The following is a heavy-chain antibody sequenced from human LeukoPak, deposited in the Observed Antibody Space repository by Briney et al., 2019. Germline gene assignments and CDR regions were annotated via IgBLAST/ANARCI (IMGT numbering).Heavy chain of an antibody. J-gene: IGHJ6*02. CDR3: ARGGAARQLSTIYPYYYYGMDV. D-gene: IGHD6-6*01. CDR2: ISYDGSNK. Sequence: GRSLRLSCAASGFTFSSYAMHWVRQAPGKGLEWVAVISYDGSNKYYAGSVKGRFTISRDNSKNTLYLQMNSLRAEDTAVYYCARGGAARQLSTIYPYYYYGMDVWGQGTTVTVSS. CDR1: GFTFSSYA. V-gene: IGHV3-30-3*01.